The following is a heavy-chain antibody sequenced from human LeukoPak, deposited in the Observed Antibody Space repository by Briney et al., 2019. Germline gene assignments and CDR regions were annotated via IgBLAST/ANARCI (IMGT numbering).Heavy chain of an antibody. J-gene: IGHJ4*02. D-gene: IGHD6-13*01. CDR2: IKEDGSEK. Sequence: GGSLRLSCAASGFTFSSYWMSWVRQAPGKGLEWVANIKEDGSEKYYVDSVKGRFTISRDNAKNSLSLELNSLRVDDTAIYYCARVGSTAEAGTPDYWGQGTLVTVSS. CDR3: ARVGSTAEAGTPDY. V-gene: IGHV3-7*02. CDR1: GFTFSSYW.